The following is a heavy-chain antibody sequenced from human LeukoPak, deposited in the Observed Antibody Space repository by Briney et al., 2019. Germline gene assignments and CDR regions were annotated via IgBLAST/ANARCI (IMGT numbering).Heavy chain of an antibody. J-gene: IGHJ5*02. D-gene: IGHD5-12*01. V-gene: IGHV4-61*02. Sequence: PSETLSLTCTVSGGSISSGSYYWSRIRQPAGKGLEWIGRIYTSGSTNYNPSLKSRVTISVDTSKNQFSLKLSSVTAADTAVYYCARHRWLRGYNWFDPWGQGTLVTVSS. CDR1: GGSISSGSYY. CDR3: ARHRWLRGYNWFDP. CDR2: IYTSGST.